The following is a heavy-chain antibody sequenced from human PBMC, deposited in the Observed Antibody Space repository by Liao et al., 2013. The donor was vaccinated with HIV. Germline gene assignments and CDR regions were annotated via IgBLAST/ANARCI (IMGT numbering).Heavy chain of an antibody. J-gene: IGHJ4*02. CDR1: GGSFNAYR. CDR2: IDHRGDT. D-gene: IGHD3-10*01. V-gene: IGHV4-34*01. CDR3: ATIWFGEIFSPYYFDY. Sequence: QVQLQQWGAGLLKPSETLSLTCAVYGGSFNAYRWTWIRQPPGKGLEWIGQIDHRGDTKYNPSLGSRVTISKDMSRRQFSLELTSVTAADTALYYCATIWFGEIFSPYYFDYWAQGALVTVSS.